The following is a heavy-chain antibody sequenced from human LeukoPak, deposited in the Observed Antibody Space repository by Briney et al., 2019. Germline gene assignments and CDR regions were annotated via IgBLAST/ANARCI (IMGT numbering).Heavy chain of an antibody. D-gene: IGHD1-26*01. CDR2: ISYDGSNK. J-gene: IGHJ4*02. Sequence: GGSLRLSCAASGFTFSSYSMNWVRQAPGKGLEWVAVISYDGSNKYYADSVKGRFTISRDNSKNTLYLQMNSLRAEDTAVYYCARGIVGATTAFDYWGQGTLVTVSS. CDR1: GFTFSSYS. V-gene: IGHV3-30*03. CDR3: ARGIVGATTAFDY.